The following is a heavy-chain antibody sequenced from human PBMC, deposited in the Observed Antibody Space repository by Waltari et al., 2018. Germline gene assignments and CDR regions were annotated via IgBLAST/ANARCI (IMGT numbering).Heavy chain of an antibody. CDR1: GASISRYY. CDR2: IHSNGAN. CDR3: ASLPAQVYDDTIPD. J-gene: IGHJ4*02. Sequence: VQLQESGPGLVKPSETLSLTCTVSGASISRYYWSWIRQSPEKGLEFIAYIHSNGANNYNPSLKSRVSLSLDMSKNQFSLQLSSVTAADTAVYYCASLPAQVYDDTIPDWGQGILVTVSS. D-gene: IGHD4-17*01. V-gene: IGHV4-59*13.